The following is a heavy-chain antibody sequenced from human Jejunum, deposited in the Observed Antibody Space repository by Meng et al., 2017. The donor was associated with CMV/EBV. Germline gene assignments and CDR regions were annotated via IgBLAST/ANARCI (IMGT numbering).Heavy chain of an antibody. CDR3: ARGAGRITVFGVVMSWFDP. CDR1: TSW. CDR2: IYPADSDT. D-gene: IGHD3-3*01. J-gene: IGHJ5*02. V-gene: IGHV5-51*01. Sequence: TSWIGWVRPLAGTGPEWMGIIYPADSDTRYSPAFQGQVTISADKSISTAFLQWSSLKASDTAMYYCARGAGRITVFGVVMSWFDPWGQGTLVTVSS.